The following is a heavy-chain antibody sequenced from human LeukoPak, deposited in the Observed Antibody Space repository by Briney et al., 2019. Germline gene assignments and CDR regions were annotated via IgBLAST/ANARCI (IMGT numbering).Heavy chain of an antibody. CDR3: AGDSSGYYYSASFDY. V-gene: IGHV3-23*01. Sequence: PGGSLRLFCAASGFTSSSYAMSWVRQAPGKGLEWVSAISGSGGSTYYAVSVKGRFTISRDNSKNTLYLQMNSLRAEDTAVYYCAGDSSGYYYSASFDYWGQGTLVTVSS. CDR1: GFTSSSYA. J-gene: IGHJ4*02. D-gene: IGHD3-22*01. CDR2: ISGSGGST.